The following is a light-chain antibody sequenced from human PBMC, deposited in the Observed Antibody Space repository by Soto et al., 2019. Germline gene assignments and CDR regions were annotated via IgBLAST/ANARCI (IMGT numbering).Light chain of an antibody. Sequence: EIVMTQSPATLSVSPGQRATLSCRASQSVSSNLAWYQQKPGQAPRLLIYGASTRATGIPARFSCSGSGTEFTLTISSLQSEDFAVYYCQRYNNWPPWTFGQGTKVEIK. CDR3: QRYNNWPPWT. CDR2: GAS. V-gene: IGKV3-15*01. J-gene: IGKJ1*01. CDR1: QSVSSN.